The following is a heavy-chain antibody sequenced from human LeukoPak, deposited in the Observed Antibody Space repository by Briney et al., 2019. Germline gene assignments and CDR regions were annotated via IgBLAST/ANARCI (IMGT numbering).Heavy chain of an antibody. J-gene: IGHJ3*02. CDR1: GGSISSYY. CDR2: IYTSGST. CDR3: ARVKHSGAFDI. Sequence: SETLSLTCTVSGGSISSYYWSWIRQPAGKGLEWIGRIYTSGSTNYNPSLKSRVTVSVDTSKNQFSLKLSSVTAADTAVYYFARVKHSGAFDIWGQGTMVTVSS. V-gene: IGHV4-4*07.